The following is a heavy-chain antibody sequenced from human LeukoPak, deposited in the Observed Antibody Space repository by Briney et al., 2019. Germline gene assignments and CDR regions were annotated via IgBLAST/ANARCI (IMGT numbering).Heavy chain of an antibody. V-gene: IGHV1-18*01. D-gene: IGHD6-6*01. CDR1: GYTFTNYD. CDR3: ATDHRQSSSSSYYYYMDV. J-gene: IGHJ6*03. CDR2: ISPYNGNT. Sequence: ASVKVSCKASGYTFTNYDISWVRQPPGQGREGLGWISPYNGNTNYAQKFQGRVTMTTHTSTSTAYMELRSLRYDDTAVYYCATDHRQSSSSSYYYYMDVWGTGTTVTVSS.